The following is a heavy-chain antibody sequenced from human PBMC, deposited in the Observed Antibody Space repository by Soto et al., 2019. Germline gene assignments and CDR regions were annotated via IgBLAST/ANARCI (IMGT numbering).Heavy chain of an antibody. CDR3: VRYPRSVGGSYRPDY. CDR1: GFTFSSYW. V-gene: IGHV3-74*01. J-gene: IGHJ4*02. CDR2: INSDGSIT. D-gene: IGHD3-16*02. Sequence: EVQLVESGGGLVQPGGSLRLSCAASGFTFSSYWMHWVRQVPEKGLVWVSRINSDGSITNYADAVKGRFTISRDNVKNTLYLLMNSLRAEDTAVYYCVRYPRSVGGSYRPDYWGQGTLVTVSS.